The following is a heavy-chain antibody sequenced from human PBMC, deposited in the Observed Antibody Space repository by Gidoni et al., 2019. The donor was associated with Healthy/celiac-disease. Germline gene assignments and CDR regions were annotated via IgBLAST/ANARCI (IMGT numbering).Heavy chain of an antibody. CDR2: ISGSGGST. CDR3: AKDLAQWLVLDAFDI. J-gene: IGHJ3*02. Sequence: VQLLESGGDLVRLGGSLRLSCAAPGSTFSSYAMSWVRQAPGKGLEWVSAISGSGGSTYYADSAKGRFTISRDNSKNTLYLQMNSLRAEDTAVYYCAKDLAQWLVLDAFDIWGQGTMVTVSS. CDR1: GSTFSSYA. V-gene: IGHV3-23*01. D-gene: IGHD6-19*01.